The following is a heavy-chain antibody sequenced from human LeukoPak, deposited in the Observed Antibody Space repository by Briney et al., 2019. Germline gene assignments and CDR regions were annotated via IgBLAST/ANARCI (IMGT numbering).Heavy chain of an antibody. D-gene: IGHD6-13*01. J-gene: IGHJ6*03. CDR3: GGLAAAGPYYYYYMVV. CDR2: IYYSGST. CDR1: GGSISSYN. V-gene: IGHV4-59*01. Sequence: SETLSLTCTVSGGSISSYNWSWIRQPPGKGLEWIGYIYYSGSTNYNPSLKSRVTISVDTSKNHFSLQLSSGTAADTAVSCSGGLAAAGPYYYYYMVVCGKRAT.